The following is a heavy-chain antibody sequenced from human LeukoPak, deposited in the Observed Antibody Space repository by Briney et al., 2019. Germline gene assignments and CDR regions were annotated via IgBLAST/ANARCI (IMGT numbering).Heavy chain of an antibody. CDR1: GYTFTGYY. D-gene: IGHD6-19*01. CDR2: INPNSGGT. J-gene: IGHJ4*02. V-gene: IGHV1-2*02. CDR3: ALTPGIAVGGPFDY. Sequence: ASVKVSCKASGYTFTGYYMHWVRQAPGQGLEWMGWINPNSGGTNYAQKFQGRVTMTRDTSISTAYMELSRLRSDDTAVYYCALTPGIAVGGPFDYWGQGTLVTVSS.